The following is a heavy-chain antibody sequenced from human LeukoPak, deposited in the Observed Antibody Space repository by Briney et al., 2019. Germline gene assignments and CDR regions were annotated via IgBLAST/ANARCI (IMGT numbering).Heavy chain of an antibody. CDR2: IGGSGGGT. J-gene: IGHJ4*02. D-gene: IGHD6-13*01. Sequence: PGGSLRLSCAASGFTFSSFVMSWVRQAPGKGLEWVSSIGGSGGGTYYADSVKGRFTISRDNSKNTLYLLMNSLRGDDTALYYCAKISGPGSSHSDYWGQGTLVTVSS. CDR1: GFTFSSFV. CDR3: AKISGPGSSHSDY. V-gene: IGHV3-23*01.